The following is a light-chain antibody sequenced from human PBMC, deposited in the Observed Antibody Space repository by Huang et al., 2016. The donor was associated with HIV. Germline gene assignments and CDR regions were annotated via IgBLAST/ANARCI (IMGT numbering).Light chain of an antibody. Sequence: IVITQSPLSLPVTPGEPASISCRSSQRLLHSHGYNYLDWYVQKPGQAPQLLISLSSNRASGVPDRFSASGSVTDFTLKISRVQAEDVGVYFCMQALQTPRTFGQGTRLEIK. V-gene: IGKV2-28*01. J-gene: IGKJ5*01. CDR1: QRLLHSHGYNY. CDR2: LSS. CDR3: MQALQTPRT.